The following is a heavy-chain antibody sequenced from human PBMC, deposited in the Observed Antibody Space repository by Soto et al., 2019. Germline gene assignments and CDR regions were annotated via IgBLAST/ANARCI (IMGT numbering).Heavy chain of an antibody. CDR2: IYPGDSDT. Sequence: PGESLKISCKASGYSFSNYWIGWVRQMPGKGPAWVGIIYPGDSDTKYSPSFQGQVTISADTSISTAYLQWSSLKASDTAMYFCARVGGGQVLDVWGQGTTVTVSS. D-gene: IGHD3-16*01. V-gene: IGHV5-51*01. J-gene: IGHJ6*02. CDR3: ARVGGGQVLDV. CDR1: GYSFSNYW.